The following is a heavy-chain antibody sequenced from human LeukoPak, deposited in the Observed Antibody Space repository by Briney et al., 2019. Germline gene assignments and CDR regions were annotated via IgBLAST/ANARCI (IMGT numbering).Heavy chain of an antibody. J-gene: IGHJ6*02. Sequence: SVKVSCKASGGTFSSYSISWVREAPGQGLEWMGRIIPILGIANYAQKFQGRVTITADKSTSTAYMELSSLRSEDTAVFYCARGHQPPYYGMDVWGQGTTVTVSS. CDR3: ARGHQPPYYGMDV. CDR2: IIPILGIA. V-gene: IGHV1-69*02. CDR1: GGTFSSYS.